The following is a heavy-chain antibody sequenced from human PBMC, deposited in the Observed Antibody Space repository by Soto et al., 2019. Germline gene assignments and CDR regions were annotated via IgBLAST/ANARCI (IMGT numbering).Heavy chain of an antibody. J-gene: IGHJ4*02. V-gene: IGHV1-2*04. CDR3: ARSIAAAGTKNPETPNRPFDY. CDR1: GYTFTGYY. CDR2: INPNSGGT. Sequence: ASVKVSCKASGYTFTGYYMHWVRQAPGQGLEWMGWINPNSGGTNYAQKFQGWVTMTRDTSISTAYMELSRLRSDDTAVYYCARSIAAAGTKNPETPNRPFDYWGQGTLVTVSS. D-gene: IGHD6-13*01.